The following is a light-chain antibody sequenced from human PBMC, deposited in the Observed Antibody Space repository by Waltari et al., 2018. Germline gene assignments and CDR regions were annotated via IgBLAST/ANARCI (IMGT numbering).Light chain of an antibody. CDR2: GAS. V-gene: IGKV4-1*01. CDR3: QQYYRTPFT. Sequence: DIVMTQSPVSLSVSLGERATINCKSSLSILHSSENKNYLGWYQQKSGQSPKLLIYGASTRESGVPDRFSGSGSGTDFTLTISSLQAEDVAVYYCQQYYRTPFTFGPGTKVDIK. J-gene: IGKJ3*01. CDR1: LSILHSSENKNY.